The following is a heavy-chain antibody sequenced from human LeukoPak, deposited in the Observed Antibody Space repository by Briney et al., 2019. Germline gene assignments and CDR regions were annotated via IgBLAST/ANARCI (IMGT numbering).Heavy chain of an antibody. CDR1: GYTFTSYG. D-gene: IGHD5-18*01. J-gene: IGHJ6*03. CDR2: IIPIFGAA. V-gene: IGHV1-69*13. Sequence: SVKVSCKASGYTFTSYGISWVRQVPGQGLEWMGGIIPIFGAANYAQKFQGRVTITADESTSTAYMELSSLRSEDTAVYYCARGSRQLWSPRYYYYYYMDVWGKGTTVTISS. CDR3: ARGSRQLWSPRYYYYYYMDV.